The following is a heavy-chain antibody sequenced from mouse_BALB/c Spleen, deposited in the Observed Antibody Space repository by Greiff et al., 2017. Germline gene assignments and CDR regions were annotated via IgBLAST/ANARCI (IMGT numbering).Heavy chain of an antibody. D-gene: IGHD4-1*01. CDR3: TRGGAGTYYFDY. Sequence: EVKVVESGGGLVKPGGSLKLSCAASGFTFSSYTMSWVRQTPEKRLEWVATISSGGSYTYYPDSVKGRFTISRDNAKNTLYLQMSSLKSEDTAMYYCTRGGAGTYYFDYWGQGTTLTVSS. CDR2: ISSGGSYT. V-gene: IGHV5-6-4*01. J-gene: IGHJ2*01. CDR1: GFTFSSYT.